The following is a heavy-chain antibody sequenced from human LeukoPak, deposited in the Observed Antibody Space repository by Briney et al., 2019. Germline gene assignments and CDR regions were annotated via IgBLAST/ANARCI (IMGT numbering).Heavy chain of an antibody. CDR3: AGRIEYYFDY. J-gene: IGHJ4*02. V-gene: IGHV1-18*01. CDR2: ISAYNGNT. D-gene: IGHD1-26*01. CDR1: GYTFTNYG. Sequence: ASVKVSCKASGYTFTNYGITWVRQAPGQGLEWMGWISAYNGNTNYAQKLQGRVTMTTDTSTSTAYMELRSLRSDDTAVYYCAGRIEYYFDYWGQGTLVTVSS.